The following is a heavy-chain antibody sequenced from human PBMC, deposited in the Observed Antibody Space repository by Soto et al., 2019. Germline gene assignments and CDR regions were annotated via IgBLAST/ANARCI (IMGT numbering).Heavy chain of an antibody. V-gene: IGHV1-69*01. D-gene: IGHD1-26*01. Sequence: GGSVKVSRKAFGGPFSSYSISWVRQAPGQGLEWVGGIIPIFCTANYAQKFQGRVTVTADESTSTAYMELSSLRSDDTAVCYCARVGRPVTLSGSYFKGYYYYGMDVWGQGTTVTVSS. CDR2: IIPIFCTA. CDR3: ARVGRPVTLSGSYFKGYYYYGMDV. J-gene: IGHJ6*02. CDR1: GGPFSSYS.